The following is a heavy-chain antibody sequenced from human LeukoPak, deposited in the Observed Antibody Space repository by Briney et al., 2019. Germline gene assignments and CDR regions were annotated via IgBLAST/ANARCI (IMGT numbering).Heavy chain of an antibody. V-gene: IGHV1-24*01. Sequence: GASVKVSCKVSGYTLTELSMHWVRQAPGKGLEWMGGFDPEDGETIYAQKFQGRVTITADKSTSTAYMELSSLRSEDTAVYYCARDQGEWELLDYWGQGTLVTVSS. J-gene: IGHJ4*02. CDR3: ARDQGEWELLDY. D-gene: IGHD1-26*01. CDR1: GYTLTELS. CDR2: FDPEDGET.